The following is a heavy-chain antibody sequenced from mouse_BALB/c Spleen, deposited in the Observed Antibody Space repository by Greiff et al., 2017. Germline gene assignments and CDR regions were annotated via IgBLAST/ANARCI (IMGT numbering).Heavy chain of an antibody. Sequence: VQLQQSGGGLVQPGGSLKLSCAASGFTFSSYGMSWVRQTPDKRLELVATINSNGGSTYYPDSVKGRFTISRDNAKNTLYLQMSSLKSEDTAMYYCARDRNYGKGYYAMDYWGQGTSVTVSS. V-gene: IGHV5-6-3*01. D-gene: IGHD1-1*01. CDR1: GFTFSSYG. CDR2: INSNGGST. J-gene: IGHJ4*01. CDR3: ARDRNYGKGYYAMDY.